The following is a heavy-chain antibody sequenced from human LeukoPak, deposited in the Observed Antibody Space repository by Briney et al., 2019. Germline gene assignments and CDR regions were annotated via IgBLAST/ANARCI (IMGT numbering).Heavy chain of an antibody. D-gene: IGHD3-9*01. J-gene: IGHJ4*02. CDR2: INPSGGST. CDR1: GYTFTSYY. CDR3: ARGRDILTGYYKVPEFDY. Sequence: GASVKVSCKASGYTFTSYYMHWVRQAPGQGLEWMGIINPSGGSTSYAQKFQGRVTMTRDTSISTAYMELSRLRSDDTAVYYCARGRDILTGYYKVPEFDYWGQGTLVTVSS. V-gene: IGHV1-46*01.